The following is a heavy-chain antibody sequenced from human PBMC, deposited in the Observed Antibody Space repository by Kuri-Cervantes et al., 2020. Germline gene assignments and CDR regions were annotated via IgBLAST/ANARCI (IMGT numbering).Heavy chain of an antibody. D-gene: IGHD2-2*01. Sequence: LSLTCTVSGGSISSSSYYWGWIRQPPGKGLEWVSYISSSGSTIYYADSVKGRFTISRDNAKNSLYLQMNSLRDEDTAVYYCVSLFVVVPAARRDAFDIWGQGTMVTVSS. CDR3: VSLFVVVPAARRDAFDI. CDR1: GGSISSSSYY. J-gene: IGHJ3*02. CDR2: ISSSGSTI. V-gene: IGHV3-11*04.